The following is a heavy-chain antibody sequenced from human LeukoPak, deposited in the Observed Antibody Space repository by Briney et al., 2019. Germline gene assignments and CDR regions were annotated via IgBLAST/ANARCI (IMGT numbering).Heavy chain of an antibody. V-gene: IGHV5-51*01. CDR3: ARHRLLSDSSGYRSYYGMDV. CDR2: IYPGDSDT. CDR1: GYSFTSYW. Sequence: GESLKISCKGSGYSFTSYWIGWVRQMPGKGLEWMGIIYPGDSDTRYSPSFQGQVTISADKSISTAYLQWSSLKASDTAMYYCARHRLLSDSSGYRSYYGMDVWGQGTTVTVSS. D-gene: IGHD3-22*01. J-gene: IGHJ6*02.